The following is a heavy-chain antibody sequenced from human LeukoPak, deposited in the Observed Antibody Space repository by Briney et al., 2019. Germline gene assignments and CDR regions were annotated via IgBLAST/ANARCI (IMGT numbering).Heavy chain of an antibody. CDR1: GFTVSSNY. J-gene: IGHJ6*04. Sequence: GGSLRLSCTVSGFTVSSNYMSWIRQAPGKGLEWVSVIYSGGSTYYADSVKGRFTISRDNSKNTLYLQMNSLRAEDTAVYYCARDYYYDSSGYYPGMDVWGKGTTVTISS. CDR3: ARDYYYDSSGYYPGMDV. D-gene: IGHD3-22*01. V-gene: IGHV3-66*01. CDR2: IYSGGST.